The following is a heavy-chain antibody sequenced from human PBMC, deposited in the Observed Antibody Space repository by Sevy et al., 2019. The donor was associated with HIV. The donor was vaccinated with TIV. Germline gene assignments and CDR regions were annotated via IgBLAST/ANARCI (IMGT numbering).Heavy chain of an antibody. CDR3: AREGYYDYIWGSYRYFNDY. CDR1: AFTFSNYW. CDR2: IKQDGSEK. V-gene: IGHV3-7*03. D-gene: IGHD3-16*02. Sequence: GGSLRLSCAASAFTFSNYWMTWVRQAPGKGLEWVAHIKQDGSEKHYVDSVKGRFTISRDNSKNSVYLQMNSLRAEDTAVYFCAREGYYDYIWGSYRYFNDYWGQGTLVTVSS. J-gene: IGHJ4*02.